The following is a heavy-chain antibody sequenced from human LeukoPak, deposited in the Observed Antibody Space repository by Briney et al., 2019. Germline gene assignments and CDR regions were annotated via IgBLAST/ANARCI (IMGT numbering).Heavy chain of an antibody. D-gene: IGHD5-24*01. CDR3: ARDSPGDGYDGAFDI. V-gene: IGHV3-9*01. Sequence: GGSLRLSCAGSGFIFNNYAMHWVRQPPGKGLEWVSGISWNSGSIDYADSVKGRFTISRDNSKNTLYLQMNSLRAEDTAVYYCARDSPGDGYDGAFDIWGQGTMVTVSS. J-gene: IGHJ3*02. CDR2: ISWNSGSI. CDR1: GFIFNNYA.